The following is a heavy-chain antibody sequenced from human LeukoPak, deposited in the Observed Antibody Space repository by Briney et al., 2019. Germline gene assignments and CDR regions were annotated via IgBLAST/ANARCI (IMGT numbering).Heavy chain of an antibody. Sequence: PGGSLRLSCAASGFTFSSYAMHWVRQAPGKGLEWVAAISYDGSNKYYADSVKGRFTISRDNSKNTLYLQMNSLRAEDTAVYYCAREGDGYNYGDLRYWGQGTLVTVSS. D-gene: IGHD5-24*01. CDR3: AREGDGYNYGDLRY. J-gene: IGHJ4*02. V-gene: IGHV3-30-3*01. CDR2: ISYDGSNK. CDR1: GFTFSSYA.